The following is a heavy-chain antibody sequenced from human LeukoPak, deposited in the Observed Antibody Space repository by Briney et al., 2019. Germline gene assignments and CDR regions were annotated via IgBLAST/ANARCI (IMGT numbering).Heavy chain of an antibody. D-gene: IGHD6-13*01. Sequence: ASLCVSSAASRDTLTIYYIRGVRRAPGQRVGWMGIINPGGGTTSSPQKFQGRVTMTRDTSTSTVYLELSSLRSEDTAVYYCARGYSSSVHYWGQGTLVTVSS. CDR1: RDTLTIYY. V-gene: IGHV1-46*01. CDR2: INPGGGTT. J-gene: IGHJ4*02. CDR3: ARGYSSSVHY.